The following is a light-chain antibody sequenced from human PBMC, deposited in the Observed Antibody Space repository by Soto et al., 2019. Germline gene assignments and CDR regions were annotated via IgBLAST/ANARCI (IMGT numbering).Light chain of an antibody. J-gene: IGLJ3*02. CDR1: SSDIGRYDY. V-gene: IGLV2-14*01. CDR2: EVI. Sequence: QSALTQPASVTGAPVQSITISCTGTSSDIGRYDYVSWFQQHPGRAPRLLVYEVINRPSGVSTRFSGSKSGNTASLTISGLQVEDEADFFCCSFTSSKTWVFGGGSKLTVL. CDR3: CSFTSSKTWV.